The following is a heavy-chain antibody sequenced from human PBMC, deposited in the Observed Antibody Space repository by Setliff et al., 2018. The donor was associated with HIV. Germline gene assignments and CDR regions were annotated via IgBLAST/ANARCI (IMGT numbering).Heavy chain of an antibody. D-gene: IGHD3-16*01. J-gene: IGHJ4*02. CDR3: ARDLGAANA. V-gene: IGHV4-39*07. CDR2: IYYDGST. Sequence: SETLSLTCTVSGDSISSSSYFWGWIRQPPGKGLEWIGSIYYDGSTNYNPSLKSRVTVSVDTSKNQFSLQLNSVTPEDTAVYYCARDLGAANAWGQGTLVTVS. CDR1: GDSISSSSYF.